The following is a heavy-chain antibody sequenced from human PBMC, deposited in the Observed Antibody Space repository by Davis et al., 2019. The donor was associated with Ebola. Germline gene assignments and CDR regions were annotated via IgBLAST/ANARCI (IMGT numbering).Heavy chain of an antibody. V-gene: IGHV1-18*01. CDR1: GYSFTSYG. Sequence: AASVKVSCKASGYSFTSYGITWVRQAPGQGREWMGWISPYNGNTNYAQKLQGRVTMTTDTSTSTAYMELRSLRSDDTAVYYCPRRGRVVATITNWFDPWGQGTLVTVSS. D-gene: IGHD5-12*01. J-gene: IGHJ5*02. CDR3: PRRGRVVATITNWFDP. CDR2: ISPYNGNT.